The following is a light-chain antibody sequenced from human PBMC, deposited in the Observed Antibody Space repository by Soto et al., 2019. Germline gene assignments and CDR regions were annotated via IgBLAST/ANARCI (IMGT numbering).Light chain of an antibody. CDR1: QSVSSRY. CDR3: QQSGSSPGVT. V-gene: IGKV3-20*01. CDR2: AAS. Sequence: EIVLTQSPGTLSLSPGERATLPCRASQSVSSRYLAWYQQKLGQAPRLLIYAASSRATGIPDRFSGSGSGTDFTLTISRLEPEDFAVYFCQQSGSSPGVTFGQGTRLEIK. J-gene: IGKJ5*01.